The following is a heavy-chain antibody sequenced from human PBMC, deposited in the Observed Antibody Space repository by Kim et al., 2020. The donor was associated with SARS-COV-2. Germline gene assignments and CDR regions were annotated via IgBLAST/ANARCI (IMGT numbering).Heavy chain of an antibody. V-gene: IGHV7-4-1*02. J-gene: IGHJ4*02. CDR3: ARHYDYGDYGRGFFDY. Sequence: GFTGRFVFSLDTSVSTAYLQISSLKAEDTAVYYCARHYDYGDYGRGFFDYWGQGTLVTVSS. D-gene: IGHD4-17*01.